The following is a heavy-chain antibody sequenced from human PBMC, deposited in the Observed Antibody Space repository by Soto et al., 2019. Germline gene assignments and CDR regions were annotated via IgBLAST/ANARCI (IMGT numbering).Heavy chain of an antibody. J-gene: IGHJ4*02. CDR1: GGSISSGGYY. V-gene: IGHV4-31*03. D-gene: IGHD3-22*01. CDR3: ARAPISGYYSFDY. Sequence: TLSLTCPFSGGSISSGGYYWSWIRQHPGKGLEWIGYIYYSGSTYYNPSLKSRVTISVDTSKNQFSLKLSSVTAADTAVYYCARAPISGYYSFDYWGQGTLVTVSS. CDR2: IYYSGST.